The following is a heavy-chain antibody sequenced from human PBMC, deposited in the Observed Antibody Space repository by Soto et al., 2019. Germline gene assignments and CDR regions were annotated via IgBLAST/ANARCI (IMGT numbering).Heavy chain of an antibody. CDR3: AKDPDPTAPGNWFDP. Sequence: VGSLRLSCAASGFTFSSYAMSWVRRAPGKGLEWVSAISGSGGSTYYADSVKGRFTISRDNSKNTLYLQMNSLRAEDTAVYYCAKDPDPTAPGNWFDPWGQGTLVTVSS. CDR2: ISGSGGST. J-gene: IGHJ5*02. CDR1: GFTFSSYA. V-gene: IGHV3-23*01.